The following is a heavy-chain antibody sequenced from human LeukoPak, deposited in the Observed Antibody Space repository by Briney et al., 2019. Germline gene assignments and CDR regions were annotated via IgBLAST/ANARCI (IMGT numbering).Heavy chain of an antibody. Sequence: ASVTVSCKASGYTFTSYDINWVRQATGQGLEWMGWMNPNSGNTGYAQKFQGRVTMTRNTSTSTAYMELSSLRSEDTAVYYCARGLRCSSTSCYTTPIDYWGQGTLVTVSS. CDR3: ARGLRCSSTSCYTTPIDY. D-gene: IGHD2-2*02. CDR1: GYTFTSYD. CDR2: MNPNSGNT. J-gene: IGHJ4*02. V-gene: IGHV1-8*01.